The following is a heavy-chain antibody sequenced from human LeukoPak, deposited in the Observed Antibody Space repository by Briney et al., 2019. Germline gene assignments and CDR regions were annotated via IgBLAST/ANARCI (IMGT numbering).Heavy chain of an antibody. V-gene: IGHV6-1*01. D-gene: IGHD4-17*01. Sequence: QTLSLTCAISGDSVSSNSAAWNWIRQSPSRGLEWLGRTYYKSKWYNNYAVSVKSRISINPDTSKNQFSLKLNSVTPEDTAVYFCARARDYGDISFDYWGQGTLVTVSS. J-gene: IGHJ4*02. CDR2: TYYKSKWYN. CDR3: ARARDYGDISFDY. CDR1: GDSVSSNSAA.